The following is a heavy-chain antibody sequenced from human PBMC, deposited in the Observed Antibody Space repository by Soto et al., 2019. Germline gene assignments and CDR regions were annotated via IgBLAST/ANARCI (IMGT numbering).Heavy chain of an antibody. CDR1: GFTFSSYD. CDR3: ARAARWLQARYFDL. V-gene: IGHV3-13*01. Sequence: EVQLEEYGGGLVQPGGSLRLSCAASGFTFSSYDMHWVRQVTGTGLEWVSAIDIAGDTYYSDSVKGRFTISRDKAKNSLYLQINSLRAGDTAVYYCARAARWLQARYFDLWGRGTLVTVSS. J-gene: IGHJ2*01. D-gene: IGHD6-19*01. CDR2: IDIAGDT.